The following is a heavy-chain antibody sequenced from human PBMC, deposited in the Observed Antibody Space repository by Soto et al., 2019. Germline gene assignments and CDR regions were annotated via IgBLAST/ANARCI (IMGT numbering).Heavy chain of an antibody. J-gene: IGHJ6*04. D-gene: IGHD3-16*02. CDR3: ATALYFFGPDDYYYYGLYF. CDR2: INPSGGST. V-gene: IGHV1-46*01. Sequence: ASVKVSCKTSTYTFTNNYIHWVRQAPGQGPEWMGIINPSGGSTTYAQKFQGRVTMTRDTSTSTVYMDLSSLRSEDTAVYYCATALYFFGPDDYYYYGLYFWGKGSTVTVSS. CDR1: TYTFTNNY.